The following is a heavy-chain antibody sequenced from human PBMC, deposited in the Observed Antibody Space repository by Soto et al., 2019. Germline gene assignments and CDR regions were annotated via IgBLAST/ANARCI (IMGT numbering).Heavy chain of an antibody. Sequence: PSETLSLTCAVSGGSFSGYYWSWIRQPPGKGLEWIGEINHSGSTNYNPSLKSRVTISVDTSKNQFFLKLSSVTAADTAVYYCAFRTYYYYGMDVWGQGTTVTVSS. J-gene: IGHJ6*02. CDR3: AFRTYYYYGMDV. V-gene: IGHV4-34*01. CDR1: GGSFSGYY. CDR2: INHSGST.